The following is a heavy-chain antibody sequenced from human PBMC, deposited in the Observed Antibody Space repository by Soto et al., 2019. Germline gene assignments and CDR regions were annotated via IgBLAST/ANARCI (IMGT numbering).Heavy chain of an antibody. CDR1: GFTFDDYG. Sequence: GGSLRLSCAASGFTFDDYGMSWVRQAPGKGLEWVSGINWNGGITGYADSVKGRFTISRDNAKNSLYLQMNSLRAEDTALYYSAREGYYDSRGYYPYYYYGMDVWGQGNTVTVS. CDR2: INWNGGIT. CDR3: AREGYYDSRGYYPYYYYGMDV. J-gene: IGHJ6*02. V-gene: IGHV3-20*04. D-gene: IGHD3-22*01.